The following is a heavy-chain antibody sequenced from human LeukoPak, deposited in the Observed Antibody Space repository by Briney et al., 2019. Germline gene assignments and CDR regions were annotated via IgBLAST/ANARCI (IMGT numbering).Heavy chain of an antibody. CDR3: ARDLSCSATSCFDD. CDR2: IYTSGST. J-gene: IGHJ4*02. Sequence: SETLSLTCIVSGGSISSYYWTWIRQPAGKGLEWIGRIYTSGSTNYNPSLKSRVTMSVDTSKNHFSLNLTSVTAADTAVYFCARDLSCSATSCFDDWGQGTLVTVSS. CDR1: GGSISSYY. V-gene: IGHV4-4*07. D-gene: IGHD2-2*01.